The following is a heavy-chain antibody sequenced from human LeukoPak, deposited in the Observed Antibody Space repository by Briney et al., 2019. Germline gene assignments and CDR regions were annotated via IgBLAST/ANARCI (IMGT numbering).Heavy chain of an antibody. CDR3: ARGYCSGGSCYSILFVY. J-gene: IGHJ4*02. V-gene: IGHV1-2*02. CDR1: GYSFTAFY. Sequence: GASVKVSCKASGYSFTAFYIHWVRQAPGQGLEWMGWIHPRSGETNYAYKFRGRVTMTRDTSISTTYMDLGSLGSDDTAVYYCARGYCSGGSCYSILFVYWGQGTLVTVSS. CDR2: IHPRSGET. D-gene: IGHD2-15*01.